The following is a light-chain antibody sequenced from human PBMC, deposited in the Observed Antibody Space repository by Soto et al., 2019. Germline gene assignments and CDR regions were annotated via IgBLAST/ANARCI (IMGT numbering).Light chain of an antibody. V-gene: IGKV3-20*01. Sequence: EIVLTQSPGTLSLSVGERVTLSCRASQSVSSYLAWYHQTPGQAPRLLIYDTSNRATGTPDRFSGSGSGTDFTLTISRLEPEDFTVYYCQQYGSSPITFGGGTTVEIK. J-gene: IGKJ4*01. CDR3: QQYGSSPIT. CDR2: DTS. CDR1: QSVSSY.